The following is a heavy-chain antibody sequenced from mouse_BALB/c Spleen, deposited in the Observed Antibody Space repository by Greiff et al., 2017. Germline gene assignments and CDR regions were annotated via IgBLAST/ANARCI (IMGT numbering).Heavy chain of an antibody. CDR3: TRGYYGNY. V-gene: IGHV1S81*02. J-gene: IGHJ2*01. CDR2: INPSNGGT. CDR1: GYTFTSYY. D-gene: IGHD2-1*01. Sequence: QVQLKQSGAELVKPGASVKLSCKASGYTFTSYYMYWVKQRPGQGLEWIGEINPSNGGTNFNEKFKSKATLTVDKSSSTAYMQLSSLTSEDSAVYYCTRGYYGNYWGQGTTLTVSS.